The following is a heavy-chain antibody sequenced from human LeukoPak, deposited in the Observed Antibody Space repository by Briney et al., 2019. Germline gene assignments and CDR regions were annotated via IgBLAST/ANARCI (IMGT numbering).Heavy chain of an antibody. CDR1: GFTFDDYA. CDR2: VTWNSGGT. Sequence: GGSLRLSCAASGFTFDDYAMHWVRQTPGKGLEWASGVTWNSGGTGYADSVKGRFTISRDNAENSVHLQMNSLRAEDTALYYCARGQRSTVTTLWYFDLWGRGTLVTVSS. V-gene: IGHV3-9*01. J-gene: IGHJ2*01. D-gene: IGHD4-17*01. CDR3: ARGQRSTVTTLWYFDL.